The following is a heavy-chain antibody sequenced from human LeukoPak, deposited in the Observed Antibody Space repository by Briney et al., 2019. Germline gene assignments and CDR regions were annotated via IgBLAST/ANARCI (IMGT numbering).Heavy chain of an antibody. CDR2: IKSNTVGGTT. CDR1: GITLSNAW. D-gene: IGHD6-13*01. J-gene: IGHJ1*01. V-gene: IGHV3-15*01. CDR3: TTVRGSSWQYFQH. Sequence: VGSLRLSCAASGITLSNAWMSWVRQAPGQGLEWVGRIKSNTVGGTTDYAAPVKGRFTISRDDSKNTVYLQMNSLKTEDTAVYYCTTVRGSSWQYFQHWGQGTLVTVSS.